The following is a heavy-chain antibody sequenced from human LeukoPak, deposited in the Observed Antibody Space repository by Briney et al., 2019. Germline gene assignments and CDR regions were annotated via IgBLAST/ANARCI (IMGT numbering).Heavy chain of an antibody. J-gene: IGHJ5*02. V-gene: IGHV3-30*18. CDR2: ISTDGSHK. D-gene: IGHD6-13*01. CDR3: AKDGTSSWFGEAT. Sequence: GRSLRLSCAASGFTFSDYGMQWVRQPPGKGLEWVALISTDGSHKDYADSVKGRFTLSRGNSKNTLYLQMNSLRVEDTAVYYCAKDGTSSWFGEATWGQGTLVTVSS. CDR1: GFTFSDYG.